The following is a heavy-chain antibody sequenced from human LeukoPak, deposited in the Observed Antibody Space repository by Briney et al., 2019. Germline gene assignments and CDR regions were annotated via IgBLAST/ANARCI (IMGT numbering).Heavy chain of an antibody. Sequence: SGGSLRLSCAASGFTFSSYSMNWVRQAPGKGLEWVSSISSSSSYIYYADSVKGRFTISRDNAKNSLYLQMNSLRAEDTAVYYCARKMANDAFDIWGQGTMVTVSS. CDR2: ISSSSSYI. CDR3: ARKMANDAFDI. J-gene: IGHJ3*02. V-gene: IGHV3-21*01. CDR1: GFTFSSYS. D-gene: IGHD5-24*01.